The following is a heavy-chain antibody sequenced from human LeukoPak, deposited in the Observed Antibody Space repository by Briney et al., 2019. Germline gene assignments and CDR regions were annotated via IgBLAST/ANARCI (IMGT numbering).Heavy chain of an antibody. V-gene: IGHV1-46*01. D-gene: IGHD1-26*01. CDR3: ARDNSVGETAWWFDP. Sequence: ASVKVSWKASGYSLTSYYMHWVRQAPGQGLEWMGFINPSGSSAAYAQKFQGRLTMTRDMFTSTDYMELTSLTSDDTAVYYCARDNSVGETAWWFDPWGQGTLVTVSS. CDR2: INPSGSSA. J-gene: IGHJ5*02. CDR1: GYSLTSYY.